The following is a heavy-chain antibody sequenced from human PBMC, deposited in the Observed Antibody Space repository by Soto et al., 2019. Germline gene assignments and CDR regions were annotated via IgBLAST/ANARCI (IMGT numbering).Heavy chain of an antibody. CDR3: ARGIYLKYGLDV. Sequence: EVQLVEYGGGLVQPGGSLRLSCAASEFTFNNYWMHWVRQVPGKGLEWVSRINTDGSTTNYADSVMGRFTISRDNADNTVYLLMNSLRAEDTAAYYWARGIYLKYGLDVWGPSATVTVSS. CDR1: EFTFNNYW. J-gene: IGHJ6*02. CDR2: INTDGSTT. V-gene: IGHV3-74*01. D-gene: IGHD3-16*02.